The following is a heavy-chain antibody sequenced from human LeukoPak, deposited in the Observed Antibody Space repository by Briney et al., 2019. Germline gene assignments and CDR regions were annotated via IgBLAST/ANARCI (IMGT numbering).Heavy chain of an antibody. J-gene: IGHJ4*02. Sequence: SVTVSCKASGGTFSSYAISWVRQAPGQGLEWMGRIIPILGIANYAQKFQGRVTITADKSTSTAYMELSSLRSEDTAVYYCARSEGGYSHFDYWGQGTLVTVSS. CDR1: GGTFSSYA. V-gene: IGHV1-69*04. CDR2: IIPILGIA. CDR3: ARSEGGYSHFDY. D-gene: IGHD5-18*01.